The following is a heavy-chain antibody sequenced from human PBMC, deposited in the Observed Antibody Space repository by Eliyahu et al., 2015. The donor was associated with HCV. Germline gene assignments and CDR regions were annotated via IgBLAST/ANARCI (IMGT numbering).Heavy chain of an antibody. V-gene: IGHV3-30*03. D-gene: IGHD6-25*01. CDR1: XFIFSTYA. J-gene: IGHJ4*02. CDR3: ARSPAAHLDY. Sequence: QVQLVESGGGVVRPGRSLRLSXAASXFIFSTYAMHWVRQAPGKGLGWVAVISHDVIDKDYADSVKGRFTISRDNSKNTLYLQMNSLRPEDTGVYYCARSPAAHLDYWGQGTLVTVSS. CDR2: ISHDVIDK.